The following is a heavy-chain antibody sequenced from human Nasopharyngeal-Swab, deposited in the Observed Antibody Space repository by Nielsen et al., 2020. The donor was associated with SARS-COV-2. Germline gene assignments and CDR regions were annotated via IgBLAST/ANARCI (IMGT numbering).Heavy chain of an antibody. CDR2: ISSSSSYI. CDR3: ARDTYSNYASYYYYMDV. CDR1: GFTFSSYS. V-gene: IGHV3-21*01. D-gene: IGHD4-11*01. Sequence: GESLKISCAASGFTFSSYSMNWVRQAPGKGLEWVSSISSSSSYIYYADSVKGRFTISRDNAKNSLYLQMNSLRAEDTAVYYCARDTYSNYASYYYYMDVGGKGTTVTVSS. J-gene: IGHJ6*03.